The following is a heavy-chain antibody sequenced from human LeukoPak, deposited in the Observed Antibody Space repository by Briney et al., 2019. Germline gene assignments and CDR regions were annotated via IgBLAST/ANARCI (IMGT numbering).Heavy chain of an antibody. J-gene: IGHJ4*02. V-gene: IGHV1-18*01. Sequence: GASVKVSCTTSGYTFTNYDINWVRQAPEQGHEWMGWISAYNDNTNYAQKVQGRVTMTTDTSTSTAYMELRSLRSDDTAVYYCARVDVWELRIPYYFDYWGQGTLVTVSS. CDR1: GYTFTNYD. CDR3: ARVDVWELRIPYYFDY. CDR2: ISAYNDNT. D-gene: IGHD1-26*01.